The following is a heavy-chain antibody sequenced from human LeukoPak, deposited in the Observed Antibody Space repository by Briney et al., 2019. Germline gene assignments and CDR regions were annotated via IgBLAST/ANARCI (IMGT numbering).Heavy chain of an antibody. CDR2: IIPILGLA. Sequence: SVKVSCKASGGTFSSYAISWVRHDPGQGLEWTGRIIPILGLANYAQKFRGRVTITPDKSTSTAYMELSSLRSEDTAVYYCAREMATINPSYYGMDVWGQGTTVTVSS. V-gene: IGHV1-69*04. CDR1: GGTFSSYA. D-gene: IGHD5-24*01. J-gene: IGHJ6*02. CDR3: AREMATINPSYYGMDV.